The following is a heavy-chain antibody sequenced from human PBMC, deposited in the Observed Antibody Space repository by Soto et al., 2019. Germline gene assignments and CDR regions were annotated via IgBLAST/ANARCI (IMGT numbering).Heavy chain of an antibody. D-gene: IGHD4-17*01. CDR3: TTDRSPEPDDYGDYGYVINNFDY. J-gene: IGHJ4*02. CDR1: GFTFSNAW. CDR2: IKSKTDGGTT. V-gene: IGHV3-15*01. Sequence: GGSLRLSCAASGFTFSNAWMSWVRQAPGKGLEWVGRIKSKTDGGTTDYAAPVKGSFTISRDDSKNTLYLQMNSLKTEDTAVYYCTTDRSPEPDDYGDYGYVINNFDYWGQGTLVTVSS.